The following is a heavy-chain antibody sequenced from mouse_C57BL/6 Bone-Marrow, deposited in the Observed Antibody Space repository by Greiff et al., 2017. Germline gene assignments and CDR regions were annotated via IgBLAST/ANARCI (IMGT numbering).Heavy chain of an antibody. J-gene: IGHJ4*01. CDR3: ARQGNYAIDY. CDR2: ISSGGSYT. Sequence: EVQGVESGGDLVKPGGSLKLSCAASGFTFSSYGMSWVRQTPDKRLEWVATISSGGSYTYYPDSVKGRFTISKDNAKKTLYLQMSSLKSEDTAMYYCARQGNYAIDYWGQGTSVTVSS. V-gene: IGHV5-6*01. CDR1: GFTFSSYG.